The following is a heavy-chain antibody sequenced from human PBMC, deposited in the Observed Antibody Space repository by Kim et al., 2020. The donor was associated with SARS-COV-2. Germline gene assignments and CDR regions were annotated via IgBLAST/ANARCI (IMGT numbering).Heavy chain of an antibody. V-gene: IGHV4-34*01. CDR3: ARGSGLTTVTTSDY. J-gene: IGHJ4*02. D-gene: IGHD4-4*01. Sequence: NPSLKSRVTISVDTSKNQFSLKLSSVTAADTAVYYCARGSGLTTVTTSDYWGQGTLVTVSS.